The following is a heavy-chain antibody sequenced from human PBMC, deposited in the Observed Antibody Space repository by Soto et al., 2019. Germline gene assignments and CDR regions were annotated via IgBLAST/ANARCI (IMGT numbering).Heavy chain of an antibody. D-gene: IGHD3-22*01. CDR2: IYSLGNT. CDR1: GGSSSSSFYY. Sequence: QLQLQESGPGLVKPSETLSLTCTVSGGSSSSSFYYWGWIRQPPGQGLEWLGTIYSLGNTYYNPSLKSRVTISLDKSKSQLFLKLSSVTAPDTAVYYCGRQIYDSSGYYYAYWGQGTLVTVSS. J-gene: IGHJ4*02. V-gene: IGHV4-39*01. CDR3: GRQIYDSSGYYYAY.